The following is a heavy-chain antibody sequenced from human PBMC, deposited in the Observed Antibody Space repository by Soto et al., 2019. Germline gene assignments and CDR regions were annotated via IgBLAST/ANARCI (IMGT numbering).Heavy chain of an antibody. CDR3: VRGDYYDSSGPFSDAFDI. Sequence: GGSLRLSCAASGFTFSDYYMSWIRQAPGKGLEWVSYISSSGSTIYYADSVKGRFTISRDNAKNSLYLQMNSLRVEDTAMYYCVRGDYYDSSGPFSDAFDIWGQGTMVTVSS. V-gene: IGHV3-11*04. CDR2: ISSSGSTI. D-gene: IGHD3-22*01. J-gene: IGHJ3*02. CDR1: GFTFSDYY.